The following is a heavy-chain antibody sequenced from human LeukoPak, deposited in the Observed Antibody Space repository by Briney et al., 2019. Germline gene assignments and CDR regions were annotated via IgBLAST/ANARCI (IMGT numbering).Heavy chain of an antibody. Sequence: GGSLRLSCAASGFTFSSYSINWVRQAPGKGLEWVSSISSSSSYIYYADSVKGRFTISRDNAKNSLYLQMNSLRAEDTAVYYCARGRGYCSSTSCSLCFDYWGQGTLVTVSS. CDR1: GFTFSSYS. J-gene: IGHJ4*02. CDR2: ISSSSSYI. D-gene: IGHD2-2*01. CDR3: ARGRGYCSSTSCSLCFDY. V-gene: IGHV3-21*01.